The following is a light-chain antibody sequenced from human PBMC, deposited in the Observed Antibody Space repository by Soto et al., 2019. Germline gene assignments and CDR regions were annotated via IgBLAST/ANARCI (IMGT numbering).Light chain of an antibody. Sequence: DIQMTQSPSTLSASVGDRVTITCRASQSISRWLAGYQQKPVTAPNLLIYKASTLQSGVPSRFSGSEFGTECPLTKSSLQPDDSATYNCQQYNDDWTVGQGTMVE. J-gene: IGKJ1*01. CDR3: QQYNDDWT. CDR2: KAS. CDR1: QSISRW. V-gene: IGKV1-5*03.